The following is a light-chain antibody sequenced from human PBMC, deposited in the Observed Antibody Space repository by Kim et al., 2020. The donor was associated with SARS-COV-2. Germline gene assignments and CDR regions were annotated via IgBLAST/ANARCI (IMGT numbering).Light chain of an antibody. V-gene: IGLV3-19*01. CDR2: YKD. Sequence: ALGQTVKSTCQGDSLRTYYASWYQQKPGQAPILLIYYKDSRPSGIPGRFSGSTSGDTAFLTISGAQAEDEADYYCQSRDTVGDHLVFGGGTQLTVL. CDR1: SLRTYY. J-gene: IGLJ2*01. CDR3: QSRDTVGDHLV.